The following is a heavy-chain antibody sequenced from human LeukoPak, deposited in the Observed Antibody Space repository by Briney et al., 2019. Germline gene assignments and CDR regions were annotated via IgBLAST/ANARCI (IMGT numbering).Heavy chain of an antibody. CDR1: GFTFSSYG. J-gene: IGHJ6*03. Sequence: GGSLRLSCAASGFTFSSYGMYWVRQAPGKGLEWVAFTRYDGSNKYYADSVKGRFTISRDNSKNTLYLQMNSLRAEDTAVYYCAKDSKIVGATFRSYHYMDVWGKGTAVTVSS. CDR2: TRYDGSNK. D-gene: IGHD1-26*01. V-gene: IGHV3-30*02. CDR3: AKDSKIVGATFRSYHYMDV.